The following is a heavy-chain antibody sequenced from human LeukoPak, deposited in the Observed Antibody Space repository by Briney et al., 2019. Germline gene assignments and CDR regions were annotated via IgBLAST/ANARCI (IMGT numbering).Heavy chain of an antibody. V-gene: IGHV1-18*01. CDR3: AREESILTGYYRYYYYGMDV. D-gene: IGHD3-9*01. CDR2: ISAYNGNT. CDR1: GYTFASYG. Sequence: ASVKVSCKASGYTFASYGISWVRQAPGQGLEWMGWISAYNGNTNYAQKLQGRVTVTTDTSTSTAYMELRSLRSDDTAVYYCAREESILTGYYRYYYYGMDVWGQGTTVTVSS. J-gene: IGHJ6*02.